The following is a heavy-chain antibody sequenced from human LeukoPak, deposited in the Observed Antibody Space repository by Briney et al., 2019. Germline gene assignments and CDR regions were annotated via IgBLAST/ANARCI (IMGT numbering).Heavy chain of an antibody. J-gene: IGHJ3*02. CDR3: ARDCSGGSCYGAFDI. CDR2: IYYTGDT. V-gene: IGHV4-59*01. D-gene: IGHD2-15*01. CDR1: GASITSTY. Sequence: PSETLSLTCTVSGASITSTYWTWIRQPPGKGLESIGYIYYTGDTSYNPSLNSRVTISLDTSTSQFSLTLRSVTAADTAVYYCARDCSGGSCYGAFDIWGQGTMVTVSS.